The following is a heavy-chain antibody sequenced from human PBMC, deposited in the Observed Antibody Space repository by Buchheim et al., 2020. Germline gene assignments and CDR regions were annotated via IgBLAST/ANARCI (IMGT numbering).Heavy chain of an antibody. D-gene: IGHD5/OR15-5a*01. CDR2: IYSSGST. V-gene: IGHV4-30-4*01. J-gene: IGHJ5*02. CDR1: GGSISSGDYY. CDR3: VRGPSVYKWFDP. Sequence: QVQLQESGPGLVKPSQTLSLTCTVSGGSISSGDYYWTWIRQPPGKGLEWIGCIYSSGSTDYNPSLKSRLTIPADTSKNQFSLKLSFVTAADTAFYYCVRGPSVYKWFDPWGQGTL.